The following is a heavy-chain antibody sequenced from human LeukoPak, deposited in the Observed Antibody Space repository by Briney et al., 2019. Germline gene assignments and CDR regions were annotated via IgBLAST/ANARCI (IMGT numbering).Heavy chain of an antibody. D-gene: IGHD2-2*01. V-gene: IGHV4-31*03. Sequence: SQTLSLTCTVSGGSISSGGYYWSWIRQHPGKGLEWIGYIYYNGNTYYNPSLKSRVTISVDTSKNQFSLKLSSVTAADTAVCYCARGGYCSSISCPFDYWGQGTLVTVSS. CDR2: IYYNGNT. J-gene: IGHJ4*02. CDR3: ARGGYCSSISCPFDY. CDR1: GGSISSGGYY.